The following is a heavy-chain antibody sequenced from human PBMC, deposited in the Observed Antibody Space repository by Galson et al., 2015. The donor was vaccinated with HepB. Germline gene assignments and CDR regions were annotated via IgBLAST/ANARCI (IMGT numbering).Heavy chain of an antibody. CDR3: AKRDSSGYYYFDY. V-gene: IGHV3-23*01. J-gene: IGHJ4*02. Sequence: SLRLSCAASGFTFSSYGMSWVRQAPGKGLDWVSAITGSVGRAYYADSVKGRFAISRDNSKNTLYLQMNSLRAEGTAVYYCAKRDSSGYYYFDYWGQGTLVTVSS. D-gene: IGHD6-19*01. CDR2: ITGSVGRA. CDR1: GFTFSSYG.